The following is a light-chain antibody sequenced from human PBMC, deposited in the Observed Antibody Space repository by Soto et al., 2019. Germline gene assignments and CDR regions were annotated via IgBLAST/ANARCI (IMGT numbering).Light chain of an antibody. Sequence: QAVVTQEPSLSVSPGGTVTLTCALRSGSVSTSHFPSWYQQTPGQPPRALVHSTNVRTSGVPDRLSGSIVGDKAALIITGAQADDECDYYCGLYMGNGTWVFGGGTKLTVL. CDR3: GLYMGNGTWV. CDR1: SGSVSTSHF. V-gene: IGLV8-61*01. J-gene: IGLJ3*02. CDR2: STN.